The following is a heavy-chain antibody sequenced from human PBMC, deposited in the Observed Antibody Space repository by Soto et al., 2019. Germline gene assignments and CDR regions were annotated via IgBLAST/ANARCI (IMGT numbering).Heavy chain of an antibody. J-gene: IGHJ6*02. D-gene: IGHD6-13*01. Sequence: SETLSLTCTVSGGSISTGDYYWSWIRQPPGKGLQWIGYIYYSGSTHYNPSLKSRVTISVDTSKNQFSLKLSSVTAADTAVYYCARDEYSSSWDGMDVWGQGTTVTVSS. CDR2: IYYSGST. CDR3: ARDEYSSSWDGMDV. CDR1: GGSISTGDYY. V-gene: IGHV4-30-4*01.